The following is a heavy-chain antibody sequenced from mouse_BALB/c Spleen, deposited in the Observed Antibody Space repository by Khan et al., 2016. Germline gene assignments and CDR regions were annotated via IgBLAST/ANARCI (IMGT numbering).Heavy chain of an antibody. J-gene: IGHJ3*01. D-gene: IGHD2-4*01. V-gene: IGHV2-6-7*01. CDR1: GFSLTGFS. Sequence: VQLQESGPGLVAPSQSLSITCTVSGFSLTGFSVNWVRQPPGQGLEWLGMIWGDGSTDYNSALKSRLSFNKDDSKSQVFLKMNSLQTDYTARYFCASYYDYDGGFAYWGQGTLVTVSA. CDR3: ASYYDYDGGFAY. CDR2: IWGDGST.